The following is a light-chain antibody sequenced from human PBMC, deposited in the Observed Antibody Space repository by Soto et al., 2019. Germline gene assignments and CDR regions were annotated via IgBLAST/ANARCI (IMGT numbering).Light chain of an antibody. V-gene: IGLV1-40*01. CDR2: GNN. Sequence: QPVLTQPPSVSGAPGRRVTISCTGSSSNIGAGYDVHWYQQLPGTAPKLLIYGNNNRPSGVPDRISGSKSGTSASLAITGLQAEDEADYYCQSYDSSLSGYWVFGGGTKVTVL. J-gene: IGLJ3*02. CDR3: QSYDSSLSGYWV. CDR1: SSNIGAGYD.